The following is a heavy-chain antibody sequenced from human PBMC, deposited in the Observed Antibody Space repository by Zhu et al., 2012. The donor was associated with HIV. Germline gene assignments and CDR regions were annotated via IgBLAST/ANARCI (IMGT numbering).Heavy chain of an antibody. D-gene: IGHD6-19*01. V-gene: IGHV4-39*01. Sequence: QVQLQESGPGLVKPSETLSLSCTVSGGTISSSSYFWAWIRQTPGKGLEWIGSIYYGGSTHYNPSLKSRLSISVDTSKNQFSLKLSSVTAADTALYHCAKTRTSGRYSYAFHVWGQGTMVTVSS. CDR2: IYYGGST. CDR3: AKTRTSGRYSYAFHV. CDR1: GGTISSSSYF. J-gene: IGHJ3*01.